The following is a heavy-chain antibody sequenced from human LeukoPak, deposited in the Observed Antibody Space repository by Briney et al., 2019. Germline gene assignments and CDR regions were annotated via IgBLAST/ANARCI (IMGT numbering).Heavy chain of an antibody. V-gene: IGHV3-7*01. Sequence: PGGSLRLSCAASGFTFSSYWMSWVRQAPGKGLEWVANIKQDGSEKYYVDSVKGRFTISRDNAKNSLYLQMNSLRAEDTAVYYCAKDVNLGPLVGATNYWGQGTLVTVSS. J-gene: IGHJ4*02. CDR2: IKQDGSEK. CDR1: GFTFSSYW. D-gene: IGHD1-26*01. CDR3: AKDVNLGPLVGATNY.